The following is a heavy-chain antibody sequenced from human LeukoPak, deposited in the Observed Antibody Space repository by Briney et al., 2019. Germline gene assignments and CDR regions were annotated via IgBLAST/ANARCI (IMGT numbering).Heavy chain of an antibody. CDR3: AKDFFLVPVVAATAVTMDV. J-gene: IGHJ6*03. V-gene: IGHV3-30*02. D-gene: IGHD2-15*01. CDR2: IRYDGSNK. CDR1: GFTFSSYG. Sequence: PGGSLRLSCAASGFTFSSYGMHWVRQAPGKGLEWVAFIRYDGSNKYYADSVKGRFTISRDNSKNTLYLQMNSLRAEDTAVYYCAKDFFLVPVVAATAVTMDVWGKGTTVTVSS.